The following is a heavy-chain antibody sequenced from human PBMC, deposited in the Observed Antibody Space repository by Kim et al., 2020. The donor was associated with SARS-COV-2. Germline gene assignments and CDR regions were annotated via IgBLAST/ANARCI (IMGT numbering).Heavy chain of an antibody. D-gene: IGHD3-10*01. CDR2: IYYSGST. CDR3: ARVALRGADAFDI. Sequence: SETLSLTCTVSGGSISSYYWSWIRQPPGKGLEWIGYIYYSGSTNYNPSLKSRVTISVDTSKNQFSLKLSSVTAADTAVYYCARVALRGADAFDIWGQGTMVTVSS. CDR1: GGSISSYY. V-gene: IGHV4-59*01. J-gene: IGHJ3*02.